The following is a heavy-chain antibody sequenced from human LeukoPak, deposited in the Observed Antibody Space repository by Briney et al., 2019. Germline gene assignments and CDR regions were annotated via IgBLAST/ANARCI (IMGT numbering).Heavy chain of an antibody. D-gene: IGHD3-10*01. CDR1: GFTFSSYA. CDR3: ARPFFDVRITMVRGVMGFDY. CDR2: ISYDGSNK. J-gene: IGHJ4*02. Sequence: GGSLRLSCAASGFTFSSYAMHWVRQAPGKGLEWVAVISYDGSNKYYADSVKGRFTISRDNSKNTLYLQMNSLRAEDTAVYYCARPFFDVRITMVRGVMGFDYWGQGTLVTVSS. V-gene: IGHV3-30-3*01.